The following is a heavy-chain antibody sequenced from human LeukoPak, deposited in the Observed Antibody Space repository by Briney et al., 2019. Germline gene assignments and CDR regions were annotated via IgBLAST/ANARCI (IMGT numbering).Heavy chain of an antibody. CDR1: GFTLNKYW. CDR3: ARDAYTTTSNWLDP. Sequence: PRGSPRVPCEASGFTLNKYWMHWVRQAPGKGLVWVSRITGDGSDIAYADSVKGRFTVSRDDAKNTLFLQMTSLRVEDTAIYYCARDAYTTTSNWLDPWGYAALVTVSS. J-gene: IGHJ5*02. CDR2: ITGDGSDI. V-gene: IGHV3-74*01. D-gene: IGHD4-17*01.